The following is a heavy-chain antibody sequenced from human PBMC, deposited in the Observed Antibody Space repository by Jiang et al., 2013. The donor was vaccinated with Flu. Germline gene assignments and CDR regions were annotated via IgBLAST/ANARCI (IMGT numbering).Heavy chain of an antibody. CDR2: IYYSGST. Sequence: GPGLVKPSETLSLTCTVSGGSISSYYWSWIRQPPGKGLEWIGYIYYSGSTNYNPSLKSRVTISVDTSKNQFSLKLSSVTAADTAVYYCARGKRSQWLNWFDPWGQGTLVTVSS. CDR3: ARGKRSQWLNWFDP. CDR1: GGSISSYY. D-gene: IGHD6-19*01. V-gene: IGHV4-59*01. J-gene: IGHJ5*02.